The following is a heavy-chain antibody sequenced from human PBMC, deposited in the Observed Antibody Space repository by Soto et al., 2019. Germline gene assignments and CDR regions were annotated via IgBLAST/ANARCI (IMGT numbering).Heavy chain of an antibody. Sequence: ASVKVSCKASGYTFTDYYMHWVRQAPGQGLEWMGWINPNNGGTNYAQKFQGWVTMTRDTSINTAYMELTRLRSEAVYYCARGREVGATDAFDIWGQGTMVTVSS. CDR2: INPNNGGT. J-gene: IGHJ3*02. CDR3: ARGREVGATDAFDI. D-gene: IGHD1-26*01. V-gene: IGHV1-2*04. CDR1: GYTFTDYY.